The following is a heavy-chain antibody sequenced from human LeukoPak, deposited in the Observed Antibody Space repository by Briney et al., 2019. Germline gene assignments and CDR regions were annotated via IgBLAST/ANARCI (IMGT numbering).Heavy chain of an antibody. CDR3: ARGGSYLSASDI. Sequence: GGSLRLSCAASGFTFSRYWMHWVRQAPGKGLVWVSRINSDGSSTNDADSVKGRFTISRDNSKNTLYLQMNSLRAEDTAVYYCARGGSYLSASDIWGQGTMVTVSS. CDR1: GFTFSRYW. V-gene: IGHV3-74*01. J-gene: IGHJ3*02. D-gene: IGHD1-26*01. CDR2: INSDGSST.